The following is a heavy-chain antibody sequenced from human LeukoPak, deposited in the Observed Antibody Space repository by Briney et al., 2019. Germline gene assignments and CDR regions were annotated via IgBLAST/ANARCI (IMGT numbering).Heavy chain of an antibody. CDR1: GGSISSYY. CDR2: IYYSGST. J-gene: IGHJ5*02. V-gene: IGHV4-59*01. D-gene: IGHD3-16*01. Sequence: SETLSLTCTVSGGSISSYYWSWVRQPPGKGLEWIGYIYYSGSTNYNPSLKSRVTISVDTSKNQFSLKLSSVTAADTAFYYCARGDYDYLSGTYSFDLWGQGIRVTVSS. CDR3: ARGDYDYLSGTYSFDL.